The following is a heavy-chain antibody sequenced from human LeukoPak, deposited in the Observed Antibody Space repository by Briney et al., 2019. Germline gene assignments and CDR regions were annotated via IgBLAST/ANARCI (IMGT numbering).Heavy chain of an antibody. V-gene: IGHV3-23*01. CDR2: ISGSGGST. D-gene: IGHD3-22*01. Sequence: GGSLRLSCAASGFTFSSYAMSWVRQAPGKGREWVSAISGSGGSTYYADSVKGRFTISRDNSKNTLYLQMNSLRAEDTAVYYCAKGMYYDSSGYPNWGQGTLVTVSS. CDR3: AKGMYYDSSGYPN. CDR1: GFTFSSYA. J-gene: IGHJ4*02.